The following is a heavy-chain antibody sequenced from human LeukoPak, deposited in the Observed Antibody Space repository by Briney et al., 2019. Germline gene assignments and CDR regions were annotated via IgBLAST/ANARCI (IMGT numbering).Heavy chain of an antibody. CDR3: ARRGYCSGNSCYHYDS. V-gene: IGHV5-51*01. J-gene: IGHJ4*02. D-gene: IGHD2-15*01. CDR2: IYPGDSNT. CDR1: GYRFISYW. Sequence: GESLQISFKSSGYRFISYWIGWVRRMPGKGPEWMGTIYPGDSNTRYSPSFQGQVTISVDKSIDTAYLQWSSLKASDSAIYYCARRGYCSGNSCYHYDSWGQGTLVTVSS.